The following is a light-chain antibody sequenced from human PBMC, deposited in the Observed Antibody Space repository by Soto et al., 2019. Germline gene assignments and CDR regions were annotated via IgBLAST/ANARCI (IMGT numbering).Light chain of an antibody. CDR2: DAS. J-gene: IGKJ2*01. CDR1: QSIDNW. CDR3: QHYNGYPYT. Sequence: IQMTQSPSPLSASIGDRVTITCRASQSIDNWLAWYQQKPGKAPQLLIYDASRVKTGVPSRFTASGSGTEFTLTINTLQADDSATYFCQHYNGYPYTFGPGTKADIK. V-gene: IGKV1-5*01.